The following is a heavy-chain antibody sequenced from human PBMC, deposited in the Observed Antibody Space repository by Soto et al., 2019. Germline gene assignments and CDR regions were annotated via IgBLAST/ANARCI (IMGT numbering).Heavy chain of an antibody. CDR2: IWYDGSNK. V-gene: IGHV3-33*01. J-gene: IGHJ4*02. Sequence: GGSLRLSCAASGFTFSSYGMHWVRQAPGKGLEWVAVIWYDGSNKYYADSVKGRFTIPRDNSKNTLYLQMNSLRAEDTAVYYCARDMSYYDSSGSPGDYWGQGTLVTVSS. D-gene: IGHD3-22*01. CDR1: GFTFSSYG. CDR3: ARDMSYYDSSGSPGDY.